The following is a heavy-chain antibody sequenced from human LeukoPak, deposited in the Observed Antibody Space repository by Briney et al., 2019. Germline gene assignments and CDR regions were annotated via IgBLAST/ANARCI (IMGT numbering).Heavy chain of an antibody. CDR3: AKDRSWADWYFDL. CDR1: GLPFDDYD. CDR2: ISWNSGSI. D-gene: IGHD1-26*01. V-gene: IGHV3-9*01. J-gene: IGHJ2*01. Sequence: TGGSLRLPCAPSGLPFDDYDKHWAPRARGGALEWVSGISWNSGSIGYADSVECRFTSSRDNAKNSLYLQMNRLRAEDTALYYCAKDRSWADWYFDLWGRGTLVTVSS.